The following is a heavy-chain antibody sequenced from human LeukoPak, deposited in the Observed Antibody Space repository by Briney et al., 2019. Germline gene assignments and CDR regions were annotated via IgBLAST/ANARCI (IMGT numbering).Heavy chain of an antibody. V-gene: IGHV4-59*08. Sequence: SETLPLTCTVSGGSISSYYWSWIRQSPGKGLKWIGYIYYSGSANYNPSLKSRFTISVDTSKNQFSLKLSSVTAADTVFFFRQRTEYDVLTGHSAHFDYWGQGTLVTVSP. CDR3: QRTEYDVLTGHSAHFDY. J-gene: IGHJ4*02. CDR1: GGSISSYY. CDR2: IYYSGSA. D-gene: IGHD3-9*01.